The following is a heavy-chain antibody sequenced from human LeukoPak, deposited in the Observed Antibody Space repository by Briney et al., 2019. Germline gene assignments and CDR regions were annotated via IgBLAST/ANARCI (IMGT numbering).Heavy chain of an antibody. CDR3: ARDAEYYYAY. Sequence: PGGSLRLSCAASGFTFSSYSMNWVRQAPGKGLEWVSYISSSSSTIYYADSVKGRFTISRDNAKNSLYLQMNSLRAEDTAVYYCARDAEYYYAYWGQGTLVTVSS. V-gene: IGHV3-48*04. D-gene: IGHD6-6*01. J-gene: IGHJ4*02. CDR2: ISSSSSTI. CDR1: GFTFSSYS.